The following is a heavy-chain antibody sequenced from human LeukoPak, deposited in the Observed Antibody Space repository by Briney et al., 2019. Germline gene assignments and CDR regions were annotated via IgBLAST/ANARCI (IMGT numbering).Heavy chain of an antibody. D-gene: IGHD3-16*01. V-gene: IGHV3-72*01. CDR1: GFPFSDHY. Sequence: GGSLILYCAASGFPFSDHYMDWVRQAPGKGLEWVGRTRNKAKSYTTEYAASVRGRFIISRDDSKNSLYLQMNSLKTEDTAVDYCTSVYAGLVEYWGQGTLVTVSS. CDR3: TSVYAGLVEY. J-gene: IGHJ4*02. CDR2: TRNKAKSYTT.